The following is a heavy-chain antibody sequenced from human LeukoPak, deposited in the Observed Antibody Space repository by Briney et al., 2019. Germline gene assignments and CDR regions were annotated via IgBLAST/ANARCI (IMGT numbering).Heavy chain of an antibody. CDR1: GYTFTSYG. Sequence: ASVKVSCKASGYTFTSYGISWVRQAPGQGLEWMGWISAYNGNTNYAQKLQGRVTMTTDTSTSTAYMELRSLRSDDTAVYYCARGENFCSGGSCYPEYFDYWGQGTLVTVPS. J-gene: IGHJ4*02. CDR2: ISAYNGNT. V-gene: IGHV1-18*01. D-gene: IGHD2-15*01. CDR3: ARGENFCSGGSCYPEYFDY.